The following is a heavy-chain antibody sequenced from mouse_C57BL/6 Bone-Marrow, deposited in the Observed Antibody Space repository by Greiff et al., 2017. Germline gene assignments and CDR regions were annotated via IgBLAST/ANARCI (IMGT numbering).Heavy chain of an antibody. Sequence: VQLQQPGAELVRPGTSVKLFCKASGYTFTSYWMHWVKQRPGQGLEWIGVIDPSDSYTNYNQKFKGKATLTVDTSSSTAYMQLSSLTSEDSAVYYCARDPAWFAYWGQGTLVTVSA. V-gene: IGHV1-59*01. J-gene: IGHJ3*01. CDR3: ARDPAWFAY. CDR2: IDPSDSYT. CDR1: GYTFTSYW.